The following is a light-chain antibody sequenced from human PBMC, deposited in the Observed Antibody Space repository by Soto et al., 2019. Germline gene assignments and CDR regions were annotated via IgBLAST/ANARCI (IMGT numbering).Light chain of an antibody. J-gene: IGLJ1*01. CDR3: CSYALTDV. CDR1: SSDFDDYNY. Sequence: QSALTQPRSVSGSPGQSVTISCTGTSSDFDDYNYVSWYQQHPGKAPRLLVFTVNKRPSGVPDRFSGSKSGNTASLTISGLQAEDEADYYCCSYALTDVFGTGTKLTVL. V-gene: IGLV2-11*01. CDR2: TVN.